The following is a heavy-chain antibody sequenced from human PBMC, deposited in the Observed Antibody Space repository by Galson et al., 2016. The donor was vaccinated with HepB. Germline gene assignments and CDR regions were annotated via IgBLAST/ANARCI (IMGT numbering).Heavy chain of an antibody. D-gene: IGHD4-17*01. CDR1: GGIFSNYG. J-gene: IGHJ6*03. CDR3: GRVGVTTWFYYYMDV. V-gene: IGHV1-69*13. CDR2: IMPSFGTT. Sequence: SVKVSCKASGGIFSNYGINWVRHAPGQGLEWMGGIMPSFGTTNYAQKFQGRVTITADESTSTAYLELGSLRSEDTAVYYCGRVGVTTWFYYYMDVWGQGTTVTVSS.